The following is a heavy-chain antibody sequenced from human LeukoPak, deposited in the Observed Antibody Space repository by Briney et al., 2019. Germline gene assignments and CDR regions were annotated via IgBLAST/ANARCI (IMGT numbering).Heavy chain of an antibody. CDR2: INWNGGGT. V-gene: IGHV3-20*04. CDR3: ARRDYYGSGSPDY. J-gene: IGHJ4*02. CDR1: GFTFDDYD. D-gene: IGHD3-10*01. Sequence: PGGSLRLSCAASGFTFDDYDMSWVRQAPGKGLEWVSGINWNGGGTGYADSVKGRFTISRDNAKNSLYLQMNSLRAEDTALYYCARRDYYGSGSPDYWGQGTLVTVSS.